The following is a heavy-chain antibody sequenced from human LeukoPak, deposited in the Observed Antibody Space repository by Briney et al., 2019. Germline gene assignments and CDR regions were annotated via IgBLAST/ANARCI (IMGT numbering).Heavy chain of an antibody. J-gene: IGHJ4*02. CDR3: ARVGGDGCNYYFDY. V-gene: IGHV3-48*03. Sequence: GGSLRLSCAASGFTFSSYEMNWVRQAPGKGLEWVSYISSSGSTIYYADSVKGRFTISRDNAKNSLYLQMNSLRAEDTAVYYCARVGGDGCNYYFDYWGQGTLVTVSS. D-gene: IGHD5-24*01. CDR1: GFTFSSYE. CDR2: ISSSGSTI.